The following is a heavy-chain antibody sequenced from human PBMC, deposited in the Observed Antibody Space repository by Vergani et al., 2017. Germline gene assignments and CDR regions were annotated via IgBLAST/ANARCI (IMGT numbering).Heavy chain of an antibody. CDR2: IYPGDSDT. CDR3: ARDLSIVGARRQYYYCGMDV. CDR1: GYSFTSYW. J-gene: IGHJ6*02. D-gene: IGHD1-26*01. Sequence: EVQLVQSGAEVKKPGESLKISCKGSGYSFTSYWIGWVRQMPGKGLEWMGIIYPGDSDTRYSPSFQGQVTISADKCISTAYLQWRSLKASDTAMYYCARDLSIVGARRQYYYCGMDVWGQGTTVTVSS. V-gene: IGHV5-51*01.